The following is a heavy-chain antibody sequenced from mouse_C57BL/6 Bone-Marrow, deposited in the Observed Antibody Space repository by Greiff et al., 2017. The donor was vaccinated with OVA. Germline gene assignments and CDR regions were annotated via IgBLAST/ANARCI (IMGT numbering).Heavy chain of an antibody. CDR1: GYTFTSYW. CDR2: IHPNSGST. CDR3: ARSLPGTWFAY. V-gene: IGHV1-64*01. J-gene: IGHJ3*01. D-gene: IGHD4-1*01. Sequence: QVQLQQPGAELVKPGASVKLSCKASGYTFTSYWMHWVKQRPGQGLEWIGMIHPNSGSTNYNEKFKSKATLTVDKSSSTAYMQLSSLTSEDSAVYYCARSLPGTWFAYWGQGTLVTVSA.